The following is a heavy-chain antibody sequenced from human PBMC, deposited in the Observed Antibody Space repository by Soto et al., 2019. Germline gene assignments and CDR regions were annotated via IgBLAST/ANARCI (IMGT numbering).Heavy chain of an antibody. CDR1: GDSIRSYY. J-gene: IGHJ6*02. Sequence: SETLSLTCTVSGDSIRSYYWTWIRQPPGKGLELIGYIYYSGSTRYNPSLKSRVTISVDMPTNQFSLKLSSVIAADTAVYYCARAYGGFDNGLDVWGQGTAVTVSS. V-gene: IGHV4-59*01. CDR2: IYYSGST. D-gene: IGHD5-12*01. CDR3: ARAYGGFDNGLDV.